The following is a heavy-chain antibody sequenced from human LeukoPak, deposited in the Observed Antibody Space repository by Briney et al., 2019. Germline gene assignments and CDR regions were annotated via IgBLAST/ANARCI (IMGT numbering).Heavy chain of an antibody. D-gene: IGHD6-13*01. CDR3: ARDNSWYDAFDI. J-gene: IGHJ3*02. CDR2: ISSSSSYI. CDR1: LFTPSSDR. Sequence: PRRSLRLSRAPSLFTPSSDRMNWVRQAPSHGLKCVSSISSSSSYIYYADSVKGRFTISRDNAKNSLYLQMNSLRAEDTAVYYCARDNSWYDAFDIWGQGTMVTVSS. V-gene: IGHV3-21*01.